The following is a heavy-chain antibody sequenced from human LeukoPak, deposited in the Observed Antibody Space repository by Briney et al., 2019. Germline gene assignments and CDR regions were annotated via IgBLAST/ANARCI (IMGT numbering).Heavy chain of an antibody. CDR2: FDPEDGET. V-gene: IGHV1-24*01. CDR3: AKSWSTVTAFDY. J-gene: IGHJ4*02. CDR1: GYTLTELS. Sequence: ASVKVSCKVSGYTLTELSMHWVRQAPGKGLEWMGGFDPEDGETIYAQKFQGRVTMTEDTSTDTAYMELSSLRSEDTAVYYCAKSWSTVTAFDYWGQGTLVTVSS. D-gene: IGHD4-17*01.